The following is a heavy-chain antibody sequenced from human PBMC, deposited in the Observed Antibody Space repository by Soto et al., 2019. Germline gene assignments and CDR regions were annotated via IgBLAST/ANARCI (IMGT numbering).Heavy chain of an antibody. CDR2: ISGSGGST. D-gene: IGHD3-9*01. V-gene: IGHV3-23*01. Sequence: LRLSCAASGFTFSSYAMSWVRQAPGKGLEWVSAISGSGGSTYYADSVKGRFTISRDNSKNTLYLQMNSLRAEDTAVYYCAKARPYYDILTGYYLRSDYYYYGMDVWGQGTTVTVSS. CDR1: GFTFSSYA. CDR3: AKARPYYDILTGYYLRSDYYYYGMDV. J-gene: IGHJ6*02.